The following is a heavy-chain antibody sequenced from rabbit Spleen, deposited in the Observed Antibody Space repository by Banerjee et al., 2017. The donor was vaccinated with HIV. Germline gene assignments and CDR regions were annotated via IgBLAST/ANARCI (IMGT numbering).Heavy chain of an antibody. Sequence: QSLEESGGDLVKPGASLTLTCKASGFSFSDRDVMCWVRQAPGKGLQWIACINTYTGKPVYATWAKGRFTISRTSSTTVTLQMTSLTAADTATYFCARDLAGAIGWNFYLWGPGTLVTVS. J-gene: IGHJ4*01. D-gene: IGHD4-1*01. CDR1: GFSFSDRDV. CDR2: INTYTGKP. CDR3: ARDLAGAIGWNFYL. V-gene: IGHV1S40*01.